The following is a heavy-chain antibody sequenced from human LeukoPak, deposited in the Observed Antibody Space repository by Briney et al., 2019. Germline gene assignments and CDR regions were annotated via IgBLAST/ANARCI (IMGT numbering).Heavy chain of an antibody. Sequence: PSETLSLTCTGSGGSISCYYWSWIRPPAGKGLEWIGGIFSNGGTNYNPSLKSRVTMSVDTSKNQFSLKLSSVTAADTAVYYCARANFYDSSYGLHGGDAFDIWGQGTMVTVSS. CDR3: ARANFYDSSYGLHGGDAFDI. V-gene: IGHV4-4*07. J-gene: IGHJ3*02. CDR2: IFSNGGT. D-gene: IGHD3-22*01. CDR1: GGSISCYY.